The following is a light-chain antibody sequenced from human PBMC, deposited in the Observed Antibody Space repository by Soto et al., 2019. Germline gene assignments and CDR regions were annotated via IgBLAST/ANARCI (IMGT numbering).Light chain of an antibody. CDR1: QGISSA. V-gene: IGKV1-13*02. CDR2: DAS. Sequence: AIQLTQSPSSLSASVGDRVTITCRASQGISSALAWYQQKPVKAPKLLIYDASSLESGVPSRFSGSGSGTDFTLTISSLQPEDFATYYGQQFNSYHTCGQGTRLEIK. J-gene: IGKJ5*01. CDR3: QQFNSYHT.